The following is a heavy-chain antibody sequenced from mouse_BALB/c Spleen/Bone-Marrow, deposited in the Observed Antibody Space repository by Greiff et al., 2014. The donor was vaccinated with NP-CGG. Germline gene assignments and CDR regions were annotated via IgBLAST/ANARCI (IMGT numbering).Heavy chain of an antibody. CDR2: IFPVSVNN. V-gene: IGHV1-66*01. CDR1: GYRFTSYY. CDR3: ARGKDAIDY. Sequence: QVQLKESGPELVKPGASVKISCKASGYRFTSYYIHWVKQRPGQGLEWIGWIFPVSVNNKYNEKFKGKATLTADTSSSTAYMQLSSLTSEDSAVYFCARGKDAIDYWGQGTSVTVSS. J-gene: IGHJ4*01.